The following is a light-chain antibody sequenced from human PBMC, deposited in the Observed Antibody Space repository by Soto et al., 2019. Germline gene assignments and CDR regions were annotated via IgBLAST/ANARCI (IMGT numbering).Light chain of an antibody. CDR1: QSISRW. V-gene: IGKV1-5*03. J-gene: IGKJ2*01. Sequence: DIQMTQSPSTLSASVGDRVTITCQASQSISRWLAWYQQKPGTAPKLLIYEASTLESGVPSRFTGIRSGTEFTLSVSSLQPDDFATYYCQQYNDSFPYTFGQGTKLEIK. CDR3: QQYNDSFPYT. CDR2: EAS.